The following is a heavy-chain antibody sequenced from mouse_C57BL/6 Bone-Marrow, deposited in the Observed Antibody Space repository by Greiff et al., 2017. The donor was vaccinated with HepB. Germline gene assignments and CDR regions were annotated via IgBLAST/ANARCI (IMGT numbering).Heavy chain of an antibody. CDR3: ARDLGTTVGYYFDY. CDR1: GFTFSSYA. D-gene: IGHD1-1*01. J-gene: IGHJ2*01. CDR2: ISDGGSYT. Sequence: EVHLVESGGGLVKPGGSLKLSCAASGFTFSSYAMSWVRQTPEKRLEWVATISDGGSYTYYPDNVKGRFTISRDNAKNNLYLQMSHLKSEDTAMYYCARDLGTTVGYYFDYWGQGTTLTVSS. V-gene: IGHV5-4*01.